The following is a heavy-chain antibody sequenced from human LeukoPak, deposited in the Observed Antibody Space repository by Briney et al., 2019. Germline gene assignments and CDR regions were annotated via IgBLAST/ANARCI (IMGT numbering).Heavy chain of an antibody. CDR2: INTGNGNA. CDR1: GDTFTTYA. J-gene: IGHJ5*02. Sequence: ASVKVSCKASGDTFTTYAIHWVRQAPGQRLEWMGWINTGNGNAKYSQEFQSRVTITRDTSASTAYMELSSLRSEDMAVYYCARGGSGFDPWGQGTLVTVSS. CDR3: ARGGSGFDP. D-gene: IGHD2-15*01. V-gene: IGHV1-3*03.